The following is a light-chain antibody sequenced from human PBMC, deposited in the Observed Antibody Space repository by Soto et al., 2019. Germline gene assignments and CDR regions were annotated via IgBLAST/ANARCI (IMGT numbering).Light chain of an antibody. J-gene: IGKJ2*01. CDR2: GAS. Sequence: EIVLTQSPGTLSLSPGERATLSCRASQSVSSSYLAWYQQKPGQAPRLLIYGASSRATGFPDRFSGSGSGTDFTLTIIRLEPEDFAVYYCQQYGSSLYTFGKGTKLEIK. CDR1: QSVSSSY. CDR3: QQYGSSLYT. V-gene: IGKV3-20*01.